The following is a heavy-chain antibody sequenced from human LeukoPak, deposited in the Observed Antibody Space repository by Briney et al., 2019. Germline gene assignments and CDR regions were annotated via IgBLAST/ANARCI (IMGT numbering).Heavy chain of an antibody. CDR1: GDSVSSNSAA. Sequence: SQTLSLTCAIFGDSVSSNSAAWSWIRQSPSRGLEWLGRTYYRSKWFNEYAVSVKSRITINPDTSKNQFSLQLKSLTPDDTAVYYCARFRAQMVAFDYWDQGILVTLSA. D-gene: IGHD3-10*01. J-gene: IGHJ4*02. CDR3: ARFRAQMVAFDY. CDR2: TYYRSKWFN. V-gene: IGHV6-1*01.